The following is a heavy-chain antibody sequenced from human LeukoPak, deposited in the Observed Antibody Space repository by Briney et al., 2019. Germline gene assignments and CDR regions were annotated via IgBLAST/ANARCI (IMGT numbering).Heavy chain of an antibody. CDR2: IYSGDST. V-gene: IGHV3-53*01. CDR1: GFTVSSNY. CDR3: AKGGSSYPNYFDY. D-gene: IGHD6-6*01. J-gene: IGHJ4*02. Sequence: GGSLRLSCAASGFTVSSNYMSWVRQAPGKGLEWVSVIYSGDSTYYADSVKGRFTISRDNSKNTLYVQMNSLRAEDTAVYYCAKGGSSYPNYFDYWGQGTRVTVSS.